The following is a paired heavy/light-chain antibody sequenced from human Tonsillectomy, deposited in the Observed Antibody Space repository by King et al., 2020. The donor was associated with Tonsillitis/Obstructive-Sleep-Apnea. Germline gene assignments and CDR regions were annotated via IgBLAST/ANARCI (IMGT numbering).Light chain of an antibody. CDR3: ATWDSSLSAWV. V-gene: IGLV1-51*01. Sequence: QSVLTQPPSVSAAPGQKVTISCSGSNSNIENNYVSWYQQPPGAAPKLLIHANNNRPSGIPDRFSGSKSGTSATLGITGLQTGDEADYYCATWDSSLSAWVFGGGTKLTVL. CDR2: ANN. CDR1: NSNIENNY. J-gene: IGLJ3*02.
Heavy chain of an antibody. V-gene: IGHV4-31*03. Sequence: QVQLQESGPGLVKPSQTLSLTCTVSGGSISSGLYYWTWIRQHPGKGLEWIGYIYYSGSTHYNPSLKSRVTISVDTSKKQFSLKVNSVTAADTAVYYCASARAWGGSLYYFYGMDVWGQGTTVTVSS. CDR2: IYYSGST. CDR3: ASARAWGGSLYYFYGMDV. D-gene: IGHD7-27*01. CDR1: GGSISSGLYY. J-gene: IGHJ6*02.